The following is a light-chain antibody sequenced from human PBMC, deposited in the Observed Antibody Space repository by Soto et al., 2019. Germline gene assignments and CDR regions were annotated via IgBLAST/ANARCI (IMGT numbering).Light chain of an antibody. J-gene: IGKJ1*01. CDR1: QSVSSN. CDR2: GAS. CDR3: QQYNNWPPWT. V-gene: IGKV3-15*01. Sequence: EIVMTQSPATLSVSPGERATLSCRASQSVSSNLAWYQQKPGQAPRLLIYGASTRATGIPARFSGSGSGTEFTLTISSLQSKDFAVYYCQQYNNWPPWTFGQATKVVI.